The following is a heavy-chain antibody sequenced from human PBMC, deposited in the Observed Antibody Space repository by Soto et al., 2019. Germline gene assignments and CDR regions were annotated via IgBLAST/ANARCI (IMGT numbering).Heavy chain of an antibody. CDR1: GFTFSSYG. CDR3: ARDLASVDDYGDYVLGY. Sequence: QVQLVESGGGVVQPGRSLRLSCAASGFTFSSYGMHWVRQAPGKGLEWVAVLWYDGSNKYYADSVKGRFTISRDNSNHTLYLQMNSLRAEDTAVYYCARDLASVDDYGDYVLGYWGQGPLVTVSS. J-gene: IGHJ4*02. D-gene: IGHD4-17*01. V-gene: IGHV3-33*01. CDR2: LWYDGSNK.